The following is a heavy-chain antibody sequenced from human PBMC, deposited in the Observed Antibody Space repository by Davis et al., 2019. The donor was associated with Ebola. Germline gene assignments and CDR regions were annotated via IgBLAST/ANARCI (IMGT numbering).Heavy chain of an antibody. V-gene: IGHV1-69*06. CDR2: IIPIFGTA. CDR1: GGTFSSYA. J-gene: IGHJ6*02. CDR3: ARESLRRGYYGSGSYSQRGTTSSGMDV. D-gene: IGHD3-10*01. Sequence: SVKVSCKASGGTFSSYAISWVRQAPGQGLEWMGGIIPIFGTANYAQKFQGRVTITADKSTSTAYMELGSLRSEDTAVYYCARESLRRGYYGSGSYSQRGTTSSGMDVWGQGTTVTVSS.